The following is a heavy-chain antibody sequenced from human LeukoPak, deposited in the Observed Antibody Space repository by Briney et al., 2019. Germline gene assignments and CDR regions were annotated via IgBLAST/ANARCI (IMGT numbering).Heavy chain of an antibody. V-gene: IGHV1-8*01. CDR3: ARGTTAVAFLDY. J-gene: IGHJ4*02. CDR2: MNPNSGNT. CDR1: GYTFTSYD. D-gene: IGHD6-19*01. Sequence: ASVKVSCKASGYTFTSYDINWVRQATGQGLEWMGWMNPNSGNTGYAQKFQGRVTMTRNTSISTAHMELSSLRSEDTAVYYCARGTTAVAFLDYWGQGTLVTVSS.